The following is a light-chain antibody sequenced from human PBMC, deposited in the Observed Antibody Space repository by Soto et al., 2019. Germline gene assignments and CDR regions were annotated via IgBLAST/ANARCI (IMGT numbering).Light chain of an antibody. CDR1: SSDFGGYNY. CDR3: GSYTSSTAYS. V-gene: IGLV2-14*03. Sequence: QSALTQPASVSGSPGQSITISCTGTSSDFGGYNYVSWSQQHPGDAPKLLIYHVTGRPSAVSNRFSVSKSCDTAYLTISVLQADDEADYYCGSYTSSTAYSFGTGTKLTV. CDR2: HVT. J-gene: IGLJ1*01.